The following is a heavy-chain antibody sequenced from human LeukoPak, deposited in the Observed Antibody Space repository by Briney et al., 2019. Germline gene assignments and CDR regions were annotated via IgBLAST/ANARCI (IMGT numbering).Heavy chain of an antibody. J-gene: IGHJ4*02. Sequence: GGSLRLSCAASGFTFSSYGMHWVRQAPGKGLEWVAYIQYDGSNEQYADSVKGRFSISRDSSKNILYLQMNSLRAEDTALYYCARSGGSYQTLYYFDYWGQGTLVTVSS. CDR3: ARSGGSYQTLYYFDY. CDR1: GFTFSSYG. CDR2: IQYDGSNE. D-gene: IGHD1-26*01. V-gene: IGHV3-30*03.